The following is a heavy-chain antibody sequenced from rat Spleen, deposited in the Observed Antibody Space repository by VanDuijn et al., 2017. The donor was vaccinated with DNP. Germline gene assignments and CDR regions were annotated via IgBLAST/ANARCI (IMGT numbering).Heavy chain of an antibody. Sequence: VQLQESGPGLVQPSQTLSLTCTVPGFSLTSYTVNWVRQPPGKGLEWIAAISSGGHTYYNSTLKSRLSISGDTSRSQIFLEMSSLQTEDTATYYCARTHWAFPYFDYWGQGVIVTVSS. V-gene: IGHV2-6*01. J-gene: IGHJ2*01. CDR3: ARTHWAFPYFDY. CDR2: ISSGGHT. D-gene: IGHD5-1*01. CDR1: GFSLTSYT.